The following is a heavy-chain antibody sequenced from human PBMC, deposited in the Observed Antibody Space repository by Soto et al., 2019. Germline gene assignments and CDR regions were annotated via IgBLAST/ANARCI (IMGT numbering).Heavy chain of an antibody. Sequence: EVQLVESGGGLVKPGGSLRLSCAASGFTFSNAWMSWVRQAPGKGLEWVGRIKSKTDGGTTDYAAPVKGRFTISRDDSKYTLYLQMNSLKTGDTAVYYCTTIVVVPAALLNWFAPWGQGTLVTVSS. J-gene: IGHJ5*02. CDR1: GFTFSNAW. CDR2: IKSKTDGGTT. CDR3: TTIVVVPAALLNWFAP. D-gene: IGHD2-2*01. V-gene: IGHV3-15*01.